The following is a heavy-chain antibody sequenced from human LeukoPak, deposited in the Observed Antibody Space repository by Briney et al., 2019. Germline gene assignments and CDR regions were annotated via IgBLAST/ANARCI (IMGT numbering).Heavy chain of an antibody. V-gene: IGHV3-21*01. Sequence: GGSLRLSCAASGFTFSSYIMNWVRQAPGKGLEWVSSISSSSSYIYYADSVKGRFTISRDNAKNSLYLQMNSLRAEDTAVYYCAREGTIFGVVTLDYGMDVWGQGTTVTVSS. CDR1: GFTFSSYI. J-gene: IGHJ6*02. CDR2: ISSSSSYI. CDR3: AREGTIFGVVTLDYGMDV. D-gene: IGHD3-3*01.